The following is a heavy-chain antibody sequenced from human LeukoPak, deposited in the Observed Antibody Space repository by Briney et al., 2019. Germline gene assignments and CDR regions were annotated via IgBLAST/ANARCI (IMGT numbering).Heavy chain of an antibody. V-gene: IGHV4-39*01. Sequence: SETLSLTCTVSGGSISSSSYYWGWIRQPPGKGLEWIGSIYYSGSTYCNPSLKSRVTISVDTSKNQFSLKLSSVTAADTAVYYCARQGGSYMKFDYWGQGTLVTVSS. CDR3: ARQGGSYMKFDY. CDR2: IYYSGST. D-gene: IGHD1-26*01. CDR1: GGSISSSSYY. J-gene: IGHJ4*02.